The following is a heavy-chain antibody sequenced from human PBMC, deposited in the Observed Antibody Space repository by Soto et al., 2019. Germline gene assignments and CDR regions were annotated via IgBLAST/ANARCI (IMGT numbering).Heavy chain of an antibody. Sequence: SETLSLTCTVSGGSISSYYWSWIRQPAGKGLEWIGRIYTSGSTNYNPSLKSRVTMSVDTSKNQFSLKLSSVTAADTAVYYCARDRDSAVAGTNYRFDPWGQGTLVTVSS. CDR3: ARDRDSAVAGTNYRFDP. CDR1: GGSISSYY. V-gene: IGHV4-4*07. J-gene: IGHJ5*02. D-gene: IGHD6-19*01. CDR2: IYTSGST.